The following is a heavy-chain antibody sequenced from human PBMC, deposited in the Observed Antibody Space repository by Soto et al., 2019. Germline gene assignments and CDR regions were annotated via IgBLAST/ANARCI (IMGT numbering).Heavy chain of an antibody. CDR1: GGSISSGGYS. CDR2: IYHSGST. D-gene: IGHD5-12*01. Sequence: SETLSLTCAVSGGSISSGGYSWSWIRQPPGKGLEWIGYIYHSGSTYYNPSLKSRVTISVDTSKNQFSLKLSSVTAADTAVYYCARGGGYDFYFDYWGQGTLVTVSS. J-gene: IGHJ4*02. CDR3: ARGGGYDFYFDY. V-gene: IGHV4-30-2*05.